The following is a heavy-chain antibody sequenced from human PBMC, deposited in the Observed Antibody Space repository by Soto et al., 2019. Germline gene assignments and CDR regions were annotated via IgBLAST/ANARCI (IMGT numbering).Heavy chain of an antibody. CDR3: ARHLRYYGSGSYYYYYYYMDV. Sequence: PSETLSLTCTVSSGSISSGNYYWTWIRQHPGKGLEWIGYIYYTGSTYYNPSLKSRVTISVDTSKNQFSLKLSSVTAADTAVYYCARHLRYYGSGSYYYYYYYMDVWGKGTTVTVSS. CDR1: SGSISSGNYY. CDR2: IYYTGST. D-gene: IGHD3-10*01. V-gene: IGHV4-39*01. J-gene: IGHJ6*03.